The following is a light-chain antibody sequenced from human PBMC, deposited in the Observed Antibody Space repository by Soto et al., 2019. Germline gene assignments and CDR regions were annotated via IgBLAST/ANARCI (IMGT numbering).Light chain of an antibody. CDR2: WAS. V-gene: IGKV4-1*01. Sequence: DIVMTPSPDSLAVSLGERATINCKSSQSVLYSSNNKNYLAWYQQKPGQPPKLLIYWASTRESGVPDRFSGSGSGTDFTLTISSLKAEDVAVYYCQQDYSTPLTFGGGTNVEIK. J-gene: IGKJ4*01. CDR3: QQDYSTPLT. CDR1: QSVLYSSNNKNY.